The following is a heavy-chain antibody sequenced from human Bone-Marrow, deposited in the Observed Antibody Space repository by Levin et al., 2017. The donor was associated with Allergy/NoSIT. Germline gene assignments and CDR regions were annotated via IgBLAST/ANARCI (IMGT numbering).Heavy chain of an antibody. J-gene: IGHJ4*02. D-gene: IGHD3-10*02. V-gene: IGHV3-23*01. CDR3: AKDHLMSDYFDY. CDR1: GFGFSDYA. Sequence: GGSLRLSCAASGFGFSDYAMSWVRQAPGKGLEWISTINDRGHKTYYADSVKGRFTISKDKSKNILFLQMSGLRAEDTAIYYCAKDHLMSDYFDYWGQGTRVTVSS. CDR2: INDRGHKT.